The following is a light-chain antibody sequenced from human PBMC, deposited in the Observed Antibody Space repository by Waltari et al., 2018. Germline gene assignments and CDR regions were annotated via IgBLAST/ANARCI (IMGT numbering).Light chain of an antibody. CDR2: EVN. CDR3: CSFTSTLDV. V-gene: IGLV2-14*03. CDR1: SSDIGRYNY. Sequence: QSALTQPASVSGSPGQSITISCTGTSSDIGRYNYVSWYQQHPGKAPKLIIYEVNNRPSGVSNRFSGSTSGSTASLTISGLQADDEADYYCCSFTSTLDVFGGGTKLTVL. J-gene: IGLJ2*01.